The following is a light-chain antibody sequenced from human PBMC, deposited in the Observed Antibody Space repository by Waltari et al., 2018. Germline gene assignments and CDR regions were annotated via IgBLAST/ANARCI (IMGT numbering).Light chain of an antibody. CDR2: EVS. Sequence: QSALRQPASASGPPGQSITIPCTATSSDVGGYASASWYQQHPGQAPKLIIYEVSNRPSGVSNRFSGSKSGNTASLTISGLQAEDEADYYCSTYTSRSTLFGGGTKLTVL. CDR1: SSDVGGYAS. J-gene: IGLJ2*01. V-gene: IGLV2-14*01. CDR3: STYTSRSTL.